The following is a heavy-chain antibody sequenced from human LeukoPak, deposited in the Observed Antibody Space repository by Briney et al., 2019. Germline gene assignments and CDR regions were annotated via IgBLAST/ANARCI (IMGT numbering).Heavy chain of an antibody. CDR2: TYYRSKWYN. Sequence: SQTLSLTCAISGDSVSSNSAAWNCIRQSPSRGIEWQGRTYYRSKWYNDYAVSVKSRITINPDTSKNQCSLQLNSVTPEDTAVYYCAREITFGGVIAPFDYWGQGTLVTVSS. CDR3: AREITFGGVIAPFDY. CDR1: GDSVSSNSAA. D-gene: IGHD3-16*02. V-gene: IGHV6-1*01. J-gene: IGHJ4*02.